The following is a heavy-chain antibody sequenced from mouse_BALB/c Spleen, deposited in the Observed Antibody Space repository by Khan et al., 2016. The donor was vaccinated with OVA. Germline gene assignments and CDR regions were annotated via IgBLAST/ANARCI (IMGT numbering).Heavy chain of an antibody. Sequence: QIQLVQSGAELAKPGASVKMSCKASGYTFTSYWMHWVKQRPGQDLEWIGYINPSTGYTEYNQRFKDKATLTADKSSSTAYMQLSSLTSEDSAVYYCANHGSSSAWFTYWGQGTLVTVSA. J-gene: IGHJ3*01. CDR3: ANHGSSSAWFTY. CDR1: GYTFTSYW. CDR2: INPSTGYT. V-gene: IGHV1-7*01. D-gene: IGHD1-1*01.